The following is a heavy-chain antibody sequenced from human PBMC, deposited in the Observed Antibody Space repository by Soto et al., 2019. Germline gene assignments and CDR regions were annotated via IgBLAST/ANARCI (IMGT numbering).Heavy chain of an antibody. CDR3: AKAQGATRFMLYGY. J-gene: IGHJ4*02. D-gene: IGHD1-26*01. CDR2: ISVSGVIT. CDR1: GFTFSSYA. Sequence: GGSLGLSCAASGFTFSSYAMSWVRQAPGKGLEWVSAISVSGVITYYADSVKGRFTISRDISKNTLYLQMNSLRAEDTAVYYCAKAQGATRFMLYGYWGQGTLVTVSS. V-gene: IGHV3-23*01.